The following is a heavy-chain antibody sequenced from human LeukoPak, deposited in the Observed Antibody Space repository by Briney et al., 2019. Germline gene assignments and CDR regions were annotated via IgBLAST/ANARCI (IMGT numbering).Heavy chain of an antibody. J-gene: IGHJ5*01. V-gene: IGHV4-59*13. Sequence: SETLSLTCTVSGGSFSNYYCNWIRQSPGKGLEWIGYISYSGNTNYNPSLKSRVTISVDTSKHQFSLKLSSMTAADTAVYYCARGLNWFDYWGQETLVTVSS. CDR2: ISYSGNT. CDR3: ARGLNWFDY. D-gene: IGHD3-16*01. CDR1: GGSFSNYY.